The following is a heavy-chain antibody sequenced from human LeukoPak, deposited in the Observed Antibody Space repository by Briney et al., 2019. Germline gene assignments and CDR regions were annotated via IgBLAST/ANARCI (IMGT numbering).Heavy chain of an antibody. CDR1: GFTFDDYA. V-gene: IGHV3-9*03. Sequence: PGGSLRLSCAASGFTFDDYAMHWVRQAPGKGLEWVSGISWNSGSIGYADSVKGRFTIPRDNAKNSLYLQMNSLRAEDMALYYCAKDKGRGYCSSTSCYHWYFDLWGRGTLVTVSS. CDR2: ISWNSGSI. CDR3: AKDKGRGYCSSTSCYHWYFDL. D-gene: IGHD2-2*01. J-gene: IGHJ2*01.